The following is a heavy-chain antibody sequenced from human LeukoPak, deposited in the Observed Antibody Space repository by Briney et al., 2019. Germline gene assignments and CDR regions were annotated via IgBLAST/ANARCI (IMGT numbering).Heavy chain of an antibody. CDR3: ARFNYFDSSDYFSYYYGMDV. CDR2: IYHSGST. Sequence: SETLSLTCAVSGGSISSSNWWSWVRQPPGKGLEWIGEIYHSGSTNYNPSLKSRVTISVDKPKNQFSLKLSSVSAADTAVYYCARFNYFDSSDYFSYYYGMDVWGQGTTVTVSS. D-gene: IGHD3-22*01. CDR1: GGSISSSNW. J-gene: IGHJ6*02. V-gene: IGHV4-4*02.